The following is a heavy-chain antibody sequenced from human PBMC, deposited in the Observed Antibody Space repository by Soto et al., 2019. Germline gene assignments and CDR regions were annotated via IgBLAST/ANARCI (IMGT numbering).Heavy chain of an antibody. CDR2: IYSGGST. J-gene: IGHJ6*02. D-gene: IGHD6-6*01. CDR1: GLSVSSSD. CDR3: STSSRNEYHFAMDA. Sequence: EVHLVETGGGLIQPGGSLRLSCAASGLSVSSSDMSWVRQASGKGLELVSVIYSGGSTHDADSVKGRFTISRDNSKNTVHLQMNSLRVDDTAVYFCSTSSRNEYHFAMDAWGQGTTVIVSS. V-gene: IGHV3-53*02.